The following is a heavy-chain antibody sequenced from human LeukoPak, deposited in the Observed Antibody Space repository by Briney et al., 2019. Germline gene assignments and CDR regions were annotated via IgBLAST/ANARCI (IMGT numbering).Heavy chain of an antibody. J-gene: IGHJ6*02. CDR3: ARGPNQLYYYYYYGMDV. CDR1: GGSFSGYY. CDR2: INHSGST. D-gene: IGHD1-14*01. V-gene: IGHV4-34*01. Sequence: SETLSLTCAVYGGSFSGYYWSWVRQPPGKGLEWIGEINHSGSTNYNPSLKSRVTISVDTSKNQFSLKLSSVTAADTAVYYCARGPNQLYYYYYYGMDVWGQGTTVTVSS.